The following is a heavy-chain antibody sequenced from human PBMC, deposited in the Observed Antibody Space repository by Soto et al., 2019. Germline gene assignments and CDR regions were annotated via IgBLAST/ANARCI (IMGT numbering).Heavy chain of an antibody. CDR2: ISDRGDET. D-gene: IGHD1-26*01. CDR1: YFIYSNQT. J-gene: IGHJ4*02. Sequence: PGAAQILSSAVSYFIYSNQTMCWVRQGPGKGLEGVSCISDRGDETVFLDSVKGLFAISKDNSENMLFLQMSSLRAEDTAIYYCATRGTYRWGYFEVWSLGTRVTVSS. CDR3: ATRGTYRWGYFEV. V-gene: IGHV3-23*01.